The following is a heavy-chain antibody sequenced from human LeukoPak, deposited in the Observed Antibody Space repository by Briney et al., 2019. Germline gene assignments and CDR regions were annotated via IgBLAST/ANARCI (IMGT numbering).Heavy chain of an antibody. CDR1: GYTFTSYY. J-gene: IGHJ4*02. Sequence: GASVKVSCKASGYTFTSYYMHWVRQAPGQGLEWMGRINPNSGGTNYAQKFQGRVTMTRDTSISTAYMELSRLRSDDTAVYYCARVATMVRGLKGAFDYWGQGTLVTVSS. D-gene: IGHD3-10*01. V-gene: IGHV1-2*06. CDR3: ARVATMVRGLKGAFDY. CDR2: INPNSGGT.